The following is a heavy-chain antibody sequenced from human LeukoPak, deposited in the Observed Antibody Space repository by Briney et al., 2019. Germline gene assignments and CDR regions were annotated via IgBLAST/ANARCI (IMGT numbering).Heavy chain of an antibody. CDR3: ARGGGSDRSGIDY. J-gene: IGHJ4*02. Sequence: SETLSLTCTVSGGSISSDYWSWLRQPPGKGLEWIGYIYYSGSTNYNPSLKSRVTISVDTSKNQFSLKLSSVTATDTAVYYCARGGGSDRSGIDYWGQGTLVTVSS. V-gene: IGHV4-59*01. D-gene: IGHD2-15*01. CDR1: GGSISSDY. CDR2: IYYSGST.